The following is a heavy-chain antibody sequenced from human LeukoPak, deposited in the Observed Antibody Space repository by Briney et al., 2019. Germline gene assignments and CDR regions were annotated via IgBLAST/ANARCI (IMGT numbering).Heavy chain of an antibody. J-gene: IGHJ6*02. CDR2: IYSGGST. CDR3: ARDHGYDILTGYYYYGMDV. Sequence: PGGSLRLSCAASGFTVSSNYMSWVRQAPGKGLEWVSVIYSGGSTYYADSVKGRFTISRHNSKNTLYLQMSSLRAEDTAVHYCARDHGYDILTGYYYYGMDVWGQGTTVTVSS. CDR1: GFTVSSNY. D-gene: IGHD3-9*01. V-gene: IGHV3-53*04.